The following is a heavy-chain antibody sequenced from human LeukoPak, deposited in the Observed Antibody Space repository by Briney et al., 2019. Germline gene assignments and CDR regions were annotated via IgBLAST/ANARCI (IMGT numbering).Heavy chain of an antibody. V-gene: IGHV4-30-2*01. CDR1: GGSISSGGYS. CDR2: IYHSGST. D-gene: IGHD6-13*01. J-gene: IGHJ3*02. Sequence: PSETLSLTCAVSGGSISSGGYSWSWIRQPPGKGLEWIGYIYHSGSTYYNPSLKSRVTISVDRSKNQFSLKLSSVTAADTAVYYCARGGSRIDAFDIWGQGTMITVSS. CDR3: ARGGSRIDAFDI.